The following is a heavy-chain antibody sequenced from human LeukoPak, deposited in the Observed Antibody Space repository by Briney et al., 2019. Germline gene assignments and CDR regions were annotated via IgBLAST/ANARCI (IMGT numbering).Heavy chain of an antibody. V-gene: IGHV1-2*02. J-gene: IGHJ4*02. CDR3: AREKNRSRGYSYGLGY. CDR1: GYTFTVYY. CDR2: ISPNSGGT. Sequence: GASVTVSCKASGYTFTVYYMHWVRQAPGQGREGMRWISPNSGGTNYAQKFQGRVTMTRDTSISTAYMELSRLRSDDTAVYYCAREKNRSRGYSYGLGYWGQGTLVTVSS. D-gene: IGHD5-18*01.